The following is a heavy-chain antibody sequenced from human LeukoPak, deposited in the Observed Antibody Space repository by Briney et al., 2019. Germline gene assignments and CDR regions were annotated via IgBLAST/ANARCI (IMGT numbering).Heavy chain of an antibody. V-gene: IGHV1-18*01. CDR2: ISAYNGNT. Sequence: GASVKVSCKASGYTFTSYGISWVRQAPGQGLEWMGWISAYNGNTNYAQKLQGRVTMTTDTSTSTAYMELRSLRSDDTAVYYCARDSDYDILTGYYAYWGQGTLVTVSS. CDR1: GYTFTSYG. D-gene: IGHD3-9*01. CDR3: ARDSDYDILTGYYAY. J-gene: IGHJ4*02.